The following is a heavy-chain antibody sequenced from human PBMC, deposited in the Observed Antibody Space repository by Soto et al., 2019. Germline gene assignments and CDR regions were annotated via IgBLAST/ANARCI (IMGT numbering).Heavy chain of an antibody. V-gene: IGHV3-7*04. CDR3: ARAVAAVGSY. Sequence: GWSXRLSCAASGFTFSSFWMNWVRQAPGKGLEWVANIKQDGSEKYYVDSVKGRFTISRDNAENSVFLQMNSLRVEDTAVYYCARAVAAVGSYWGQGTLVTVSS. CDR1: GFTFSSFW. CDR2: IKQDGSEK. J-gene: IGHJ4*02. D-gene: IGHD6-13*01.